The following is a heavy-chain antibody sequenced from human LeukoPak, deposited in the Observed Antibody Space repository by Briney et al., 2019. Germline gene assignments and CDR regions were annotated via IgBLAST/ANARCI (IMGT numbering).Heavy chain of an antibody. V-gene: IGHV4-39*07. Sequence: SETLSLTCTVSGGSISSSSYYWGWIRQPPGKGLEWIGSIYYSGSTYYNPSLKSRVTISVDTSKNQFSLKLSSVTAADTAVYYCARDSTWNDGSPFDYWGQGTLVTVSS. J-gene: IGHJ4*02. D-gene: IGHD1-1*01. CDR1: GGSISSSSYY. CDR2: IYYSGST. CDR3: ARDSTWNDGSPFDY.